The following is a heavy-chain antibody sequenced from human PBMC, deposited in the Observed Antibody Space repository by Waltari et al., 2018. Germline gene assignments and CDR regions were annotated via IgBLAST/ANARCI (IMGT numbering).Heavy chain of an antibody. CDR3: VRETMSRGPPSGSFST. Sequence: QVQLIQSGAEVKKPGASVKVSCKASGYIFSEYFIHWLRRARGERLEWMARTYHTCVGTDFAQNFQGRVAMTTDMSITTVYMELRSLTSDDTAVYYCVRETMSRGPPSGSFSTWGQGTMVTVSA. CDR1: GYIFSEYF. CDR2: TYHTCVGT. V-gene: IGHV1-2*06. D-gene: IGHD1-26*01. J-gene: IGHJ3*01.